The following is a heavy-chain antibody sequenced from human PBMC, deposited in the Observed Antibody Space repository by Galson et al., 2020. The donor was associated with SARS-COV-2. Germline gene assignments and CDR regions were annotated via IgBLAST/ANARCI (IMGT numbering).Heavy chain of an antibody. CDR2: ILYDGSNQ. Sequence: GGSLRLSCVASGIIFSSYGMHWVRQAPGKGLEWVAVILYDGSNQYYADSVKGRFTISRDNSRNTLYLQMNSLRVEDTAVYHCAPTTSYHNGIVNDAFDIWGQGTMVTVSS. CDR1: GIIFSSYG. D-gene: IGHD3-9*01. J-gene: IGHJ3*02. V-gene: IGHV3-30*03. CDR3: APTTSYHNGIVNDAFDI.